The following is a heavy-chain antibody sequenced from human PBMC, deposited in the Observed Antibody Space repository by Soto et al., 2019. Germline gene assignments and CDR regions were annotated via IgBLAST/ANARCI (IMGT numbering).Heavy chain of an antibody. V-gene: IGHV1-69*02. Sequence: QVQLEQSGAEVKKPGSSVKVSCTLSGGDSEFGISWVRQAPGQGPEWMGRIIPLLNIINYSPRFQDRFTITADKSTKTAYMELRSLRSDDTAVYYCARLPADVDVWGQGTTVSVSS. J-gene: IGHJ6*02. CDR2: IIPLLNII. CDR1: GGDSEFG. CDR3: ARLPADVDV.